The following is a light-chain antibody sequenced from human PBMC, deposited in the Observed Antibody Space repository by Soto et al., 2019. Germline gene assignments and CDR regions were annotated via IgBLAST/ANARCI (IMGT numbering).Light chain of an antibody. Sequence: QSVLTQPASVSGSPGQSIAISCSGTSGDVGGYNYVSWYQQHPGKAPKLMIYEVSNRPSGVSTRFSGSKSGNTASLTISGLQAEDEADYYCSSHTGSNTFVFGTGNKLTVL. CDR2: EVS. CDR3: SSHTGSNTFV. V-gene: IGLV2-14*01. CDR1: SGDVGGYNY. J-gene: IGLJ1*01.